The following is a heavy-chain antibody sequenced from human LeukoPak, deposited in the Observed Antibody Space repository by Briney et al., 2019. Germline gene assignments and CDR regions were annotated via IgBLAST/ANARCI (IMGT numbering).Heavy chain of an antibody. CDR3: ASDSSIAARPYWFDP. J-gene: IGHJ5*02. D-gene: IGHD6-6*01. CDR1: GASISSTTYY. Sequence: SETLSLTCTVSGASISSTTYYWGWIRQPPGKGLELIGNIYYSGSTYYNPSLKSRVTISVDTSKNQFSMKLSSVTAADTAVYYCASDSSIAARPYWFDPWGQGTLVTVSS. CDR2: IYYSGST. V-gene: IGHV4-39*01.